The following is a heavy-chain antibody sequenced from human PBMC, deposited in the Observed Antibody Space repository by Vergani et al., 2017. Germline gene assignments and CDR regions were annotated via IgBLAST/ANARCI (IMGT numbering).Heavy chain of an antibody. CDR2: IYYSGST. V-gene: IGHV4-30-4*08. J-gene: IGHJ5*02. D-gene: IGHD6-13*01. CDR3: AREVIAAAGTAPWFDP. CDR1: GFTFSDYY. Sequence: QVHLVESGGGLVKPGGSLRLSCAASGFTFSDYYMSWIRQAPGKGLEWIGYIYYSGSTYYNPSLKSRVTISVDTSKNQFSLKLSSVTAADTAVYYCAREVIAAAGTAPWFDPWGQGTLVTVSS.